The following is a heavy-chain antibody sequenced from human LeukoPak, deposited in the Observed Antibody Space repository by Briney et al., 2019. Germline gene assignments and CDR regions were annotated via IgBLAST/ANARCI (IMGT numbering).Heavy chain of an antibody. V-gene: IGHV4-34*01. J-gene: IGHJ4*02. CDR3: ARGHTRITMLRGSRSAYYFDY. CDR1: GGSFSDYS. CDR2: INHSVGT. Sequence: SETLSLTCAVYGGSFSDYSWNWIRQPPGKGLEWVGEINHSVGTNYNPSLKSRVTMSLDTSKNQFSLKLSSVTAADTAVYYCARGHTRITMLRGSRSAYYFDYWGQGTLVTVSS. D-gene: IGHD3-10*01.